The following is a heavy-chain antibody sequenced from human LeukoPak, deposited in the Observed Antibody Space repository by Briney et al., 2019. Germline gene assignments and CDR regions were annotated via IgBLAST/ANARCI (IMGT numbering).Heavy chain of an antibody. V-gene: IGHV3-48*03. D-gene: IGHD1-14*01. CDR2: ISSSGNTI. J-gene: IGHJ4*02. CDR3: AALDNGSDY. Sequence: GGSLTLSCPASGFTFSSYEMNWVRQAAGKGLEWVAYISSSGNTIYYGDSVKDRFTISTDTATNTPYLQMNGLRAEDTAVYYCAALDNGSDYWGQGTLVTVSS. CDR1: GFTFSSYE.